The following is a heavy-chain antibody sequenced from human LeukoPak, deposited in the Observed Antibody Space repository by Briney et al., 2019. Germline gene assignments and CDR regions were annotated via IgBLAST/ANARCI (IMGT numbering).Heavy chain of an antibody. CDR2: IYTSGST. CDR1: GGSISSYY. J-gene: IGHJ4*02. V-gene: IGHV4-4*07. D-gene: IGHD2-2*01. Sequence: KPSETLSLTCTVSGGSISSYYWSWIRQPAGKGLEWIGRIYTSGSTNYNPSLKSRVTISIDKSKNQFSLKLSSVTGADTVVYFCARYSVCSSTSCHFYFDYWGQGTLVTVSS. CDR3: ARYSVCSSTSCHFYFDY.